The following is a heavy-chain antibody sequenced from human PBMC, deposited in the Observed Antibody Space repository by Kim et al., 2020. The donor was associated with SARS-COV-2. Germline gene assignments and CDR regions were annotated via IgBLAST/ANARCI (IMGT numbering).Heavy chain of an antibody. CDR3: AKGDKSSGRYYFDF. CDR2: MSGTDGTT. V-gene: IGHV3-23*01. J-gene: IGHJ4*02. CDR1: GFTFSSYV. Sequence: GGSLRLSCVASGFTFSSYVMAWVRQVPGNGLEWISVMSGTDGTTYYADSVKGRFTISRDNSRNTVYLQMSILEAEDTAVHYCAKGDKSSGRYYFDFWGQGTLVTVSS. D-gene: IGHD6-19*01.